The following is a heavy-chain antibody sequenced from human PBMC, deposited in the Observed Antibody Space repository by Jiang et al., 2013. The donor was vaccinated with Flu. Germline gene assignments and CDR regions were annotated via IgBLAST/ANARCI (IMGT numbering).Heavy chain of an antibody. J-gene: IGHJ4*02. CDR1: GGSISSSSHY. Sequence: GPGLVKPSETLSLTCTVSGGSISSSSHYWAWIRQPPGKGLEWIGYIYYSGSTNYNPSLKSRVTISVDTSKNQFSLKLSSVTAADTAVYYCARHGFLYMGFFDYWGQGTLVTVSS. CDR3: ARHGFLYMGFFDY. D-gene: IGHD3-3*01. CDR2: IYYSGST. V-gene: IGHV4-61*05.